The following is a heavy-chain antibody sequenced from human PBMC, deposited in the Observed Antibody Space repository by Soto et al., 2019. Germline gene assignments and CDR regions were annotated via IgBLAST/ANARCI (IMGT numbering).Heavy chain of an antibody. CDR1: GGSMSRYY. CDR3: ARDLTISSTDGPLDP. CDR2: IHYTGST. V-gene: IGHV4-59*01. D-gene: IGHD1-1*01. J-gene: IGHJ5*02. Sequence: ETLSLTCTVSGGSMSRYYGTWIRQPPGKGLEWIGNIHYTGSTNYNPSLKSRVTILLGTSTSQFSLKVSSVTAADTAVYYCARDLTISSTDGPLDPWGHGTLVTVSS.